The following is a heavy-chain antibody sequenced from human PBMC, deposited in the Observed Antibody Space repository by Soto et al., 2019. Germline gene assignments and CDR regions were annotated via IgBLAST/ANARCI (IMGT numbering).Heavy chain of an antibody. CDR1: GYSFTSYW. J-gene: IGHJ6*02. D-gene: IGHD2-2*02. V-gene: IGHV5-10-1*01. CDR2: IDPSDSYT. Sequence: PGESLKISCKGSGYSFTSYWISWVRQMPGKGLEWMGRIDPSDSYTNYSPSFQGHVTISADKSISTAYLQWSSLKASDTAVYYCARDRIVVVPAAIRYYYYYGMDVWGQGTTVTVSS. CDR3: ARDRIVVVPAAIRYYYYYGMDV.